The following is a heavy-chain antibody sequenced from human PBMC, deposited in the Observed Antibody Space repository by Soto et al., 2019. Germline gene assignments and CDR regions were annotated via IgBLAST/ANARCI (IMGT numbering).Heavy chain of an antibody. V-gene: IGHV1-58*01. CDR1: GFTFTSSA. J-gene: IGHJ6*02. CDR3: AASYDSSGYYYYGMDV. CDR2: IVVGSGNT. D-gene: IGHD3-22*01. Sequence: EASVKVSCKASGFTFTSSAVQWVRQARGQRLEWIGWIVVGSGNTNYAQKFQERVTITRDMSTSTAYMELSSLRSEDTALYYCAASYDSSGYYYYGMDVWGQGTTVTVSS.